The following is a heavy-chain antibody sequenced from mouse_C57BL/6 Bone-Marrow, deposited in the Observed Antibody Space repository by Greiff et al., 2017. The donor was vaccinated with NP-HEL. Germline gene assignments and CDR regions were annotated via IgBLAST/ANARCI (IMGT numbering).Heavy chain of an antibody. D-gene: IGHD4-1*01. CDR3: ARKGTWERYFDV. Sequence: VHVKQPGAELVRPGSSVKMSCKTSGYTFTSYGINWVKQRPGQGLEWIGYIYIGNGYTEYNEKFKGKATLTSDTSSSTAYMQLSSLTSEDSAIYFGARKGTWERYFDVWGTVTTVTVSS. J-gene: IGHJ1*03. CDR1: GYTFTSYG. V-gene: IGHV1-58*01. CDR2: IYIGNGYT.